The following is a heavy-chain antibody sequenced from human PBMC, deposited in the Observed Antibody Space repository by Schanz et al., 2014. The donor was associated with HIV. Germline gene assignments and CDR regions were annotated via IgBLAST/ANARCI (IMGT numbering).Heavy chain of an antibody. D-gene: IGHD1-26*01. J-gene: IGHJ4*02. V-gene: IGHV3-21*04. CDR1: GFTFNSYA. CDR2: ITSSGSYR. Sequence: VQLVESGGGLVKPGGSLRLSCAASGFTFNSYAMNWVRQAPGKGLEWVASITSSGSYRYYADSVKGQFTISRDNAKKSLYLQMNSLRAEDTAVYYCARDSGSYFWGQGTLVTVSS. CDR3: ARDSGSYF.